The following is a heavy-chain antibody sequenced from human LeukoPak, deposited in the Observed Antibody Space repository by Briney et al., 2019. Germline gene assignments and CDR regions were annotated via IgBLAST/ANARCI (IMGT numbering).Heavy chain of an antibody. D-gene: IGHD5-12*01. J-gene: IGHJ4*02. V-gene: IGHV1-2*02. CDR3: ARDSGERTNPNYGIVATAD. CDR1: GYTFTGYY. Sequence: ASVKVSCKASGYTFTGYYMHWVRQAPGQGLEWMGWINPNSGGTNYAQKFQGRVTMTRDTSISTAYMELSRLRSDDTAVYYCARDSGERTNPNYGIVATADWGQGTLVTVSS. CDR2: INPNSGGT.